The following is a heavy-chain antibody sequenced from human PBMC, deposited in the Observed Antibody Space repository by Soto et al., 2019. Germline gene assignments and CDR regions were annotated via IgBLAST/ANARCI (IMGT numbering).Heavy chain of an antibody. Sequence: SVKVSCKASGGTFSSYAISWVRQAPGQGLEWMGGIIPIFGTANYAQKFQGRVTITADESTSTAYMELSSVSSEDTAVYYCAGWPRNFHGSGTGYYYYYGMDVWGQGTTVTVSS. V-gene: IGHV1-69*13. J-gene: IGHJ6*02. CDR1: GGTFSSYA. CDR2: IIPIFGTA. CDR3: AGWPRNFHGSGTGYYYYYGMDV. D-gene: IGHD3-10*01.